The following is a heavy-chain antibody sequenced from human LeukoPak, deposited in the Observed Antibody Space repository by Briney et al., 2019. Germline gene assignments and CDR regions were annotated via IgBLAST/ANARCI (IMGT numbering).Heavy chain of an antibody. V-gene: IGHV3-23*01. Sequence: GGSLRLSCAASGFTFSIYAMRWVRQAPGKGLEWVSAIRGSDDNTFYADSVRGRFTISRDNSKNTLYLQMNILRAEDTAVYYCAKTVTTQAYYWYFDLWGRGTLVTVSS. J-gene: IGHJ2*01. D-gene: IGHD4-17*01. CDR3: AKTVTTQAYYWYFDL. CDR2: IRGSDDNT. CDR1: GFTFSIYA.